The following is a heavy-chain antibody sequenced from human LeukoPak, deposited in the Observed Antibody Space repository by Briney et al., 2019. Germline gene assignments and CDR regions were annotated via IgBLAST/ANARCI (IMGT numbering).Heavy chain of an antibody. J-gene: IGHJ4*02. CDR2: IYYSGST. D-gene: IGHD3-10*01. Sequence: SETLSLTCTVSGGSISSSSYYWGWIRQPPGKGLEWIGSIYYSGSTYYNPSLKSRVTISVDMSKNQFSLKLSSVTAADTAVYYCARHLWFGELFLDYWGQGTLVTVSS. CDR3: ARHLWFGELFLDY. CDR1: GGSISSSSYY. V-gene: IGHV4-39*01.